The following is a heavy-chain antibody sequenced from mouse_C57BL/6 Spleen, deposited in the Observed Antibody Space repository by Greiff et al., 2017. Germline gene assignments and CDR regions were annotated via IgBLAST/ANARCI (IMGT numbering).Heavy chain of an antibody. J-gene: IGHJ4*01. V-gene: IGHV5-16*01. Sequence: DVHLVESEGGLVQPGSSMKLSCTASGFTFSDYYMAWVRQVPEKGLEWVANINYDGSSTYYLDSLKSRFIISRDNAKNILYLQMSSLKSEDTATYYCARALPYYYAMDYWGQGTSVTVSS. CDR2: INYDGSST. CDR1: GFTFSDYY. CDR3: ARALPYYYAMDY.